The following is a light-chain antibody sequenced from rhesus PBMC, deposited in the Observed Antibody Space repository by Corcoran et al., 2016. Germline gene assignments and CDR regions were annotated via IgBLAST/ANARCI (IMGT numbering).Light chain of an antibody. V-gene: IGKV1-74*01. CDR3: QHSYGTPFT. Sequence: DIQMTQSPSSLSASVGDRVTITCRASETVNYYLHWYQQKPGKAPKLLIYKASILQSGVPSRFSGIGSGTDCTLTISSLQPEDFATYYCQHSYGTPFTFGPGTKLDIK. J-gene: IGKJ3*01. CDR2: KAS. CDR1: ETVNYY.